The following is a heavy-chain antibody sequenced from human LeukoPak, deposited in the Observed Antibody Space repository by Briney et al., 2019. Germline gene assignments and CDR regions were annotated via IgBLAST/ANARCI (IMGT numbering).Heavy chain of an antibody. Sequence: PGGSLRLSCTASGFTFGEYAMTWVRQAPGKGLEWVGFIKSVAYGGTPEYAASVEGRFSISRDDSTSVVYLQMGSLKIEDTAVYYCTRAQYYEFESGYYHSNDYWGQGALVTVSA. CDR2: IKSVAYGGTP. D-gene: IGHD3-3*01. CDR3: TRAQYYEFESGYYHSNDY. J-gene: IGHJ4*02. CDR1: GFTFGEYA. V-gene: IGHV3-49*04.